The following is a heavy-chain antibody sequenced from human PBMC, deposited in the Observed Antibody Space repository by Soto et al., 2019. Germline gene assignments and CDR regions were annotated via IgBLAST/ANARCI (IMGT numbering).Heavy chain of an antibody. D-gene: IGHD6-19*01. Sequence: QVQLVESGGGVVQPGRSLRLSCAASGFIFSNYGIHWVRQAPGKGLEWVALIWYDGSNKYYADSVKGRFIVSRDDTNNTVYQKLNRLTADDTAIYYCAREGVVAGSQGSLGPGTPVSVSS. V-gene: IGHV3-33*01. CDR2: IWYDGSNK. CDR1: GFIFSNYG. J-gene: IGHJ5*02. CDR3: AREGVVAGSQGS.